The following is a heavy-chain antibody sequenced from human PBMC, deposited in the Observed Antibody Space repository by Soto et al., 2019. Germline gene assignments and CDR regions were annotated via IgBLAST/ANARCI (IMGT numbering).Heavy chain of an antibody. Sequence: SETLSLTCTVSGGPISSYYWSWIRQPPGKGLEWIGYIYYSGSTNYNPSLKSRVTISVDTSKNQFSLKLSSVTAADTAVYYCARRIRRYYYYYMDVRGKGTTVTVSS. J-gene: IGHJ6*03. CDR3: ARRIRRYYYYYMDV. CDR2: IYYSGST. V-gene: IGHV4-59*08. CDR1: GGPISSYY.